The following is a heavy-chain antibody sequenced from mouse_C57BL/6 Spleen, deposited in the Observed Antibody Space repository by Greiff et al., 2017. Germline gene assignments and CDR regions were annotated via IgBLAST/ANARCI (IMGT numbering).Heavy chain of an antibody. Sequence: VQLQQSGAELVRPGASVKLSCKASGYTFTDYYINWVKQRPGQGLEWIARIYPGSGNTYYNEKFKGKATLSAEQSSSTAYMPLSSLTSEDSAVYCCARSPANWDWFAYWGQGTLVTVSA. J-gene: IGHJ3*01. CDR1: GYTFTDYY. D-gene: IGHD4-1*01. V-gene: IGHV1-76*01. CDR2: IYPGSGNT. CDR3: ARSPANWDWFAY.